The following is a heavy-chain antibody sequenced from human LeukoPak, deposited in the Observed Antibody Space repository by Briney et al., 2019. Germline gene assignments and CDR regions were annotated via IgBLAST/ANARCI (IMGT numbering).Heavy chain of an antibody. J-gene: IGHJ4*02. CDR3: AREYCTNGVCYKAHDY. V-gene: IGHV1-2*02. D-gene: IGHD2-8*01. CDR1: GYTFTGNY. Sequence: ASVKVSCKASGYTFTGNYMHWVRQAPGQGLEWMGWSNPNSGGTNYAQKFQGRATMTSDTSISTAYMELSSLRSDDTAVYFCAREYCTNGVCYKAHDYWGQGTLVTVSS. CDR2: SNPNSGGT.